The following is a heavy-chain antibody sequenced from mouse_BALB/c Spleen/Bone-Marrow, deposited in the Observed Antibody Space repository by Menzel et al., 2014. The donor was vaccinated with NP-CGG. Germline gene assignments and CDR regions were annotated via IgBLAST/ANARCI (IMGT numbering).Heavy chain of an antibody. CDR1: GYTFSSYW. J-gene: IGHJ1*01. D-gene: IGHD2-3*01. CDR2: ILPGSGST. Sequence: QVQLKESGAELMKPGASVKISCKATGYTFSSYWIEWVKQRPGHGLEWIGEILPGSGSTDYNEKFKGKATFTADTSSNTAYMQLSSLTSEDSAVYSCARRGGWLGYFDVWGAGTTVTVSS. V-gene: IGHV1-9*01. CDR3: ARRGGWLGYFDV.